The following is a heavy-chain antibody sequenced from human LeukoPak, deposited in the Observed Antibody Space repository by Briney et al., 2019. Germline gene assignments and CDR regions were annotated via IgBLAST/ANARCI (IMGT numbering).Heavy chain of an antibody. Sequence: SETLSLTCTVSGGSISNYYWSWIRQPAGKGLEWIGHIYISGSTNYNPSLKSRVTMSVDTSKNQFSLKLSSVTAADTAVYYCVSGLWEVPGCHWGQGTLVTVSS. J-gene: IGHJ4*02. CDR1: GGSISNYY. CDR2: IYISGST. D-gene: IGHD1-26*01. V-gene: IGHV4-4*07. CDR3: VSGLWEVPGCH.